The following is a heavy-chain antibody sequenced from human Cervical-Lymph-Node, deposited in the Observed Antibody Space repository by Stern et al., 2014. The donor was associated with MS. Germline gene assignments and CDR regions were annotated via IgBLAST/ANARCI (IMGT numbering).Heavy chain of an antibody. D-gene: IGHD3-16*01. CDR2: IVVGSGNT. V-gene: IGHV1-58*02. CDR1: GFTFTRSA. Sequence: QLVESGPEVKKPGTSVKVSCKASGFTFTRSAMQWVRQARGQRLEWIGGIVVGSGNTNYAQKFQERVTITRDMSTSTAYMELSSLRSEDTAVYYCAAEGATKSYDGMDVWGQGTTVTVSS. J-gene: IGHJ6*02. CDR3: AAEGATKSYDGMDV.